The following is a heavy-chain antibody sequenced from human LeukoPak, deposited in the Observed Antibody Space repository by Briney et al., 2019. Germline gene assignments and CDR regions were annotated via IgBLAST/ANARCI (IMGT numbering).Heavy chain of an antibody. CDR1: GFTFSSYA. D-gene: IGHD6-13*01. V-gene: IGHV3-23*01. CDR3: ARALSSRGWYYFDY. CDR2: ISGSGGST. Sequence: PGGSLRLSCAASGFTFSSYAMSWVRQAPGKGLEWVSAISGSGGSTYYADSVKGRFTIPRDNSKSTLYLQMNSLRAEDTAVYYCARALSSRGWYYFDYWGQGTLVTVSS. J-gene: IGHJ4*02.